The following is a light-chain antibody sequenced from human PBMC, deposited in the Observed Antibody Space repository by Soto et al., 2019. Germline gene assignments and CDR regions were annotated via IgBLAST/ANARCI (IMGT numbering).Light chain of an antibody. CDR2: DAY. Sequence: EIVLTQSPATLSLSPGESATLSCRASQSVNSYLAWYQQKPGQAPRFLIYDAYNRATGIPARFSGSGSGTDFTLTISSLEPEDFAVYYCQQRSNWPLTFGGGTKVEIK. CDR1: QSVNSY. CDR3: QQRSNWPLT. V-gene: IGKV3-11*01. J-gene: IGKJ4*01.